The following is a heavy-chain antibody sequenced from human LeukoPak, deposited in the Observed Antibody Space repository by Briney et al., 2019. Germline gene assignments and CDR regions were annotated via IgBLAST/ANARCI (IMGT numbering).Heavy chain of an antibody. J-gene: IGHJ5*02. CDR1: GDSISSHY. CDR2: IYYSGST. V-gene: IGHV4-59*11. CDR3: ARHLDGSGYSSRFGGFDP. Sequence: SETLSLTCTASGDSISSHYWSWIRQPPGKGLEWIGYIYYSGSTSYNPSLKSRVTISVDTSKNQFSLKLSSVTAADTAVYYCARHLDGSGYSSRFGGFDPWGQGTLVTVSS. D-gene: IGHD3-22*01.